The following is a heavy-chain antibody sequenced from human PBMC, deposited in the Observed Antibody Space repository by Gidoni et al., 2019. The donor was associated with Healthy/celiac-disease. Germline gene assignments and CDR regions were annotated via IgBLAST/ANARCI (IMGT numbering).Heavy chain of an antibody. D-gene: IGHD4-4*01. CDR3: ARAPSHMTTVTTCFDY. Sequence: QVQLVQSGAEVKTPGASVKVSCKASGYTFTSYYMHWVRQAPGQGLEWMGIINPSGGSTSYAQKFQGRVTMTRDTSTSTVYMELSSLRSEDTAVYYCARAPSHMTTVTTCFDYWGQGTLVTVSS. V-gene: IGHV1-46*01. CDR2: INPSGGST. CDR1: GYTFTSYY. J-gene: IGHJ4*02.